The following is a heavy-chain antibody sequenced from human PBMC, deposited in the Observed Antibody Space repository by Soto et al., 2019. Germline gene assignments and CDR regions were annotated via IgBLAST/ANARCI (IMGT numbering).Heavy chain of an antibody. V-gene: IGHV4-59*01. J-gene: IGHJ4*02. CDR1: GDSITGSY. Sequence: SETLSLTCTVSGDSITGSYWSWIRQPPGKTLEWSGYIYQYGTTTYNPSLKSRVSISVGTSKNQFSLRLTSVIATDTAVYYCARDMPYAAGSLAGCDCWRRGILVTVSS. CDR2: IYQYGTT. D-gene: IGHD1-26*01. CDR3: ARDMPYAAGSLAGCDC.